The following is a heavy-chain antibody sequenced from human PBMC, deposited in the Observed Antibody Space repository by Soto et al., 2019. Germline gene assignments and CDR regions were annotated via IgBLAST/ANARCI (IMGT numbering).Heavy chain of an antibody. CDR1: GFTLSNAW. CDR3: RYLFGVVISDAFDS. V-gene: IGHV3-15*01. CDR2: IKSHTDGGKT. D-gene: IGHD3-3*01. J-gene: IGHJ3*02. Sequence: EVQLVESGGGLVKPGGSLRLSCAASGFTLSNAWMHWVRQAPGKGLEWVGRIKSHTDGGKTDYAEPGKGRFTISRDDSKDTLYLQMNSLKTEDTAVYYCRYLFGVVISDAFDSWGQGTMGTVSS.